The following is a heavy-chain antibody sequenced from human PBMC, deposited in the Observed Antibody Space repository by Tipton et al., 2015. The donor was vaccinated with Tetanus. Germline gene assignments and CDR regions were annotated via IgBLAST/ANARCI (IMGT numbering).Heavy chain of an antibody. CDR3: ARSGYYYGLDV. V-gene: IGHV3-7*03. D-gene: IGHD1-26*01. CDR2: VNRDGSEK. Sequence: SLRLSCADTGFRFSSDWMGWVRQAAGKGLEWVAHVNRDGSEKACADAVQGRFSISRDSAKNSLSLQMNSLRAEDTAVFYCARSGYYYGLDVWGQGTTVTVSS. CDR1: GFRFSSDW. J-gene: IGHJ6*02.